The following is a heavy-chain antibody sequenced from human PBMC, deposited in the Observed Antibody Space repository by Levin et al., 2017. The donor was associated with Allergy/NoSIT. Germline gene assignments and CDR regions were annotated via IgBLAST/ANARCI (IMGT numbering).Heavy chain of an antibody. CDR2: IYSGGKT. V-gene: IGHV3-53*01. CDR3: AREGIQLSGGYYYYYMDV. CDR1: GFTVSSNY. D-gene: IGHD5-18*01. J-gene: IGHJ6*03. Sequence: GESLKISCAASGFTVSSNYMSWVRQTPGKGLEWVSIIYSGGKTYYTDSVKGRFTISRDTSKNTLYLQMNSLRAEDTAVYYCAREGIQLSGGYYYYYMDVWGKGTTVTVSS.